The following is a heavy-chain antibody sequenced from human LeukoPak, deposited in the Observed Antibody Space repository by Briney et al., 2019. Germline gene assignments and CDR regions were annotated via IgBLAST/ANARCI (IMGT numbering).Heavy chain of an antibody. V-gene: IGHV3-30*04. Sequence: PGGSLRLSCAASGFTFSSYAMHWVRQAPGKGLEWVAVISYDGSNKYYADSVKGRFTISRDNSKSTLYLQMNSLRAEDTAVYFCAREAFYNWKDYWGQGTLVTVSS. CDR2: ISYDGSNK. CDR1: GFTFSSYA. D-gene: IGHD1-1*01. J-gene: IGHJ4*02. CDR3: AREAFYNWKDY.